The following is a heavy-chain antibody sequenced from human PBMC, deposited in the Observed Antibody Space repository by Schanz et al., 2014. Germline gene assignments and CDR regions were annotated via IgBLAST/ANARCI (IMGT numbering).Heavy chain of an antibody. CDR2: ISSSSSTI. CDR1: EFSFSSFG. Sequence: ESGGGLVKPGGSLRLSCAASEFSFSSFGMNWVRQAPGKGLEWFSYISSSSSTIYYADSVKDRFTISRDNAKNSLYLQMNSLRAEDTAVYYCAKEKEEVAADGSFCDYWGQGTLVTVSS. D-gene: IGHD6-13*01. V-gene: IGHV3-48*01. CDR3: AKEKEEVAADGSFCDY. J-gene: IGHJ4*02.